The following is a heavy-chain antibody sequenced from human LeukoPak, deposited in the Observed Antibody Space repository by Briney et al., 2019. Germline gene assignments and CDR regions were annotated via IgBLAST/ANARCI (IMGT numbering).Heavy chain of an antibody. D-gene: IGHD6-19*01. Sequence: AGGSLRLSCVVSGLIFHDYSMNWVRQAPGKGLEWVSSISGPSDYTYYTDSVKGRFTISRGNARNSLYLQMNSLRADDTAVYYCAKEARVAVAGPYYFDYWGQGTLVTVSS. CDR2: ISGPSDYT. CDR3: AKEARVAVAGPYYFDY. V-gene: IGHV3-21*04. J-gene: IGHJ4*02. CDR1: GLIFHDYS.